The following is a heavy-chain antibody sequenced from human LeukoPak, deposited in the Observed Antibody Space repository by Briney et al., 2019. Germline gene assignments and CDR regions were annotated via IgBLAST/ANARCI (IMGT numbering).Heavy chain of an antibody. Sequence: PSETLSLTCTVSGGSISSSSYYWGWIRQPPGKGLEWIGSIYYSGSTYYNPSLKSRVTISVDTSKNQFSLKLSSVTAADTAVYYCARARCSSTSCYYYYYYYGMDVWGQGTTVTVSS. CDR2: IYYSGST. J-gene: IGHJ6*02. CDR1: GGSISSSSYY. V-gene: IGHV4-39*01. D-gene: IGHD2-2*01. CDR3: ARARCSSTSCYYYYYYYGMDV.